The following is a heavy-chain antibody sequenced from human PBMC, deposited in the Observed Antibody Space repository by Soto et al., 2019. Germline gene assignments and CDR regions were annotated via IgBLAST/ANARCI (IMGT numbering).Heavy chain of an antibody. CDR3: ARSTPYVVVWFGAFDI. CDR1: GGTFSSYA. CDR2: IIPSGGRT. V-gene: IGHV1-69*04. Sequence: GASVKVSCKASGGTFSSYAISWVRQAPGQGLEWMGRIIPSGGRTSYAQKFQGRVTITTDKSTSTVYMELSSLRSEDTAVYYCARSTPYVVVWFGAFDIWGQGTMVTVSS. J-gene: IGHJ3*02. D-gene: IGHD3-10*01.